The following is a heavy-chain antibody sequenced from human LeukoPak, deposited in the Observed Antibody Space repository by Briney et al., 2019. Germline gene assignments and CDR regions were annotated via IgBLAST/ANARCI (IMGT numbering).Heavy chain of an antibody. CDR2: IYYSGST. CDR1: GGSLSSYY. Sequence: SETLSLTCTVSGGSLSSYYWSWIRQPPGKGLEWIGYIYYSGSTNYNPSLKSRVTISVDTSKNQFSLKLSSVTAADTAVYYCASHNYDFLVMDVWGKGTTVTVSS. J-gene: IGHJ6*04. D-gene: IGHD3-3*01. V-gene: IGHV4-59*01. CDR3: ASHNYDFLVMDV.